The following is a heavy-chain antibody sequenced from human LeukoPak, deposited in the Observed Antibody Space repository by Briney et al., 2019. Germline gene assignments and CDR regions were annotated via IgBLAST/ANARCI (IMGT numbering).Heavy chain of an antibody. CDR3: ARSRPLLEHYYYYYGMDV. Sequence: ASVKVSCKASGYSLTTYYMHWVRQAPGQGLEWMAIINPSGGGTKYAQKFQGRVTMTRDTPTNTAYMELSSLRSEDTAVYYCARSRPLLEHYYYYYGMDVWGQGTTVTVSS. CDR2: INPSGGGT. CDR1: GYSLTTYY. J-gene: IGHJ6*02. D-gene: IGHD3-3*01. V-gene: IGHV1-46*01.